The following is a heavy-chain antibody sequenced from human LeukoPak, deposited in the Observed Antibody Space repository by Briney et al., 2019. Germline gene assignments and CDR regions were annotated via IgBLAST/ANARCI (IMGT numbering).Heavy chain of an antibody. Sequence: PSETLSLTCTVSGGSISSYYWSWIRQPPGKGLEWIGYIYYSGSTNYNPSLKSRVTISVDTSKNQFSLKLSSVTAADTAVYYCARHDPYGSYPFDYWGQGTLVTVSS. CDR1: GGSISSYY. CDR2: IYYSGST. D-gene: IGHD1-26*01. V-gene: IGHV4-59*08. CDR3: ARHDPYGSYPFDY. J-gene: IGHJ4*02.